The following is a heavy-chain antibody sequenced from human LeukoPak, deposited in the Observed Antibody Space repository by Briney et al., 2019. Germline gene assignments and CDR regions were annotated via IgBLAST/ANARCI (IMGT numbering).Heavy chain of an antibody. CDR2: IYYSGST. D-gene: IGHD1-26*01. Sequence: SETLSLTCTVSGGSISSYYWSWIRQPPGKGLEWIGYIYYSGSTNYNPSLKSRVTISVDTSMNQFSLKLSSVTAADTAVYYCASGSQGQGDAFDIWGQGTMVTVSS. V-gene: IGHV4-59*01. CDR1: GGSISSYY. J-gene: IGHJ3*02. CDR3: ASGSQGQGDAFDI.